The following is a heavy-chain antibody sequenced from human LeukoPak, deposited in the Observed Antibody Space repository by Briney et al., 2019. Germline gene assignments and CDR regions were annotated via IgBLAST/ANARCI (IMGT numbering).Heavy chain of an antibody. J-gene: IGHJ5*02. D-gene: IGHD2-15*01. CDR3: ARSSAATNWFAP. CDR2: INSDGSST. CDR1: GFTFSTYW. Sequence: GGSLRLSCAASGFTFSTYWMHWVRHAPGKGLVWVSRINSDGSSTSYADSVKGRFTISRDNAKNTLYLQMNSLRAEDTAVYYCARSSAATNWFAPGGQGTLVTVS. V-gene: IGHV3-74*01.